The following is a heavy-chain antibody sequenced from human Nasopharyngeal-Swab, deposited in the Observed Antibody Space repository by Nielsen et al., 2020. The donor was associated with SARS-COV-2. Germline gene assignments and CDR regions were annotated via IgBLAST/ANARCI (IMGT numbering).Heavy chain of an antibody. CDR2: ISEDGSIT. CDR3: VRGGLGTGLEN. Sequence: GESLKISCAASGFTFSSHWMHWVRQAPGKGLVWVSRISEDGSITTYADSVKGRFTISRDNAKNTLYLQMNSLRAEDTAVYYCVRGGLGTGLENWGQGTLVTVSS. D-gene: IGHD1-14*01. J-gene: IGHJ4*02. V-gene: IGHV3-74*01. CDR1: GFTFSSHW.